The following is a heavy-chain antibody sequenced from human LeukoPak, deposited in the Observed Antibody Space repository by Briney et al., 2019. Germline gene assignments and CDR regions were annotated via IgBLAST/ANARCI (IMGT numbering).Heavy chain of an antibody. J-gene: IGHJ4*02. V-gene: IGHV3-15*01. CDR2: IKSKIDSGTT. CDR3: TTDPRD. Sequence: GGSLRLSCAASGFTFSSYAMSWVRQAPGKGLEWVGRIKSKIDSGTTDYAAPVKGRFTISRDDSKNTLFLQMDSLKTEDTAVYYCTTDPRDWGQGTLVTVSS. CDR1: GFTFSSYA.